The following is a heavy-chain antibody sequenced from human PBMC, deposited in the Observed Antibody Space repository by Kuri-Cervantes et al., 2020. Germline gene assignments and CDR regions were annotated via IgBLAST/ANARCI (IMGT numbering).Heavy chain of an antibody. Sequence: GGSLRLSCAASGFTFSSYGMHWVRQAPGKGLEWVAVIWYDGSNKYYADSVKGRFTISRDNSKNTLYLQMNSLRAEDTAVYYCARTYCSGGSCYSSGMDVWGQGTTVTVSS. D-gene: IGHD2-15*01. CDR3: ARTYCSGGSCYSSGMDV. J-gene: IGHJ6*02. CDR1: GFTFSSYG. V-gene: IGHV3-33*08. CDR2: IWYDGSNK.